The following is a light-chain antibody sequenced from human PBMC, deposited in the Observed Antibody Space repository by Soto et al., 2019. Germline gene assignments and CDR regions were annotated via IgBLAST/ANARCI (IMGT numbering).Light chain of an antibody. CDR1: RTVFNF. J-gene: IGKJ2*01. V-gene: IGKV3-11*01. CDR2: DAS. Sequence: EIALTQSPATLSLSPGERATLSCRANRTVFNFLIWYQQKPGQAPRLLIYDASNRATDIPARFSGTGSGTDFRLTISSLEPEDFALYFCQQRAIWPYTFGLGTKLEIK. CDR3: QQRAIWPYT.